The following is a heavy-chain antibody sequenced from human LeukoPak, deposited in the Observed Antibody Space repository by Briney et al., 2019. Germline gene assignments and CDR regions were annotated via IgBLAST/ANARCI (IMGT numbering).Heavy chain of an antibody. CDR3: ARSVTSYGYYFDY. J-gene: IGHJ4*02. CDR1: GGSISGYY. Sequence: SETLSLTCTVSGGSISGYYWSWIRQPPGKGLEWIGYISYSESINYNPSLKSRVTISVDTSKNQFSLKLSSVTAADTAVYYCARSVTSYGYYFDYWGQGTLVTVSS. D-gene: IGHD5-18*01. CDR2: ISYSESI. V-gene: IGHV4-59*12.